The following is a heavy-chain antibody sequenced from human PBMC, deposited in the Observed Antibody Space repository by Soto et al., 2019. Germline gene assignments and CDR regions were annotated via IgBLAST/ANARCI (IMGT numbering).Heavy chain of an antibody. J-gene: IGHJ4*02. Sequence: GGSLRLSCAASGFTFSSYAMSWVRQAPGKGLEWVGRIKSKTDGGTTDYAAPVKGRFTISRDDSKNTLYLQMNSLKTEDTAVYYCTTDYGFRFLEWFPGGLDYWGQGTLVTVSS. CDR1: GFTFSSYA. CDR3: TTDYGFRFLEWFPGGLDY. V-gene: IGHV3-15*01. D-gene: IGHD3-3*01. CDR2: IKSKTDGGTT.